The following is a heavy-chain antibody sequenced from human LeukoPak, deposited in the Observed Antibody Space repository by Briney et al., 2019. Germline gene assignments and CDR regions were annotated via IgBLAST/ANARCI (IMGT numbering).Heavy chain of an antibody. CDR3: AKERDYYDSSGYYTSGAFDI. J-gene: IGHJ3*02. CDR2: IYSGGST. V-gene: IGHV3-53*01. D-gene: IGHD3-22*01. Sequence: GGSLRLSCAASGFTVSSKYMSWVRQAPGKGLEWVSVIYSGGSTDYADSAKGRFTISRDNSKNTLYLQMNSLRAEDTAVYYCAKERDYYDSSGYYTSGAFDIWGQGTMVTVSS. CDR1: GFTVSSKY.